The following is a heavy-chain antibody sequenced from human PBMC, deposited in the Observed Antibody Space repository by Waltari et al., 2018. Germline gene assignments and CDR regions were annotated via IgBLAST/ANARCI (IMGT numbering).Heavy chain of an antibody. CDR1: GGSISSYY. CDR3: ARDRYCSGGSCYNYGMDV. D-gene: IGHD2-15*01. Sequence: TCTVSGGSISSYYWSWIRQPPGKGLEWIGYIYYSGSTNYNPSLKSRVTISVDTSKNQFSLKLSSVTAADTAVYYCARDRYCSGGSCYNYGMDVWGQGTTVTVSS. J-gene: IGHJ6*02. V-gene: IGHV4-59*01. CDR2: IYYSGST.